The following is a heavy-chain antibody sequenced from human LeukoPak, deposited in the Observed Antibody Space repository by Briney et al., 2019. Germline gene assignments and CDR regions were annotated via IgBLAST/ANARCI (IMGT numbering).Heavy chain of an antibody. CDR1: GGSISTYY. D-gene: IGHD2-8*01. V-gene: IGHV4-4*07. CDR3: ARERTSCTNGVCRTPRWFDP. CDR2: IYISGTT. J-gene: IGHJ5*02. Sequence: SETLSLTCTVSGGSISTYYWTWIRQPAGKGLEWIGHIYISGTTNYSPSLKSRVTMSVDTSKNQFSLKLSFVTAADTAVYYCARERTSCTNGVCRTPRWFDPWGQGILVTVSS.